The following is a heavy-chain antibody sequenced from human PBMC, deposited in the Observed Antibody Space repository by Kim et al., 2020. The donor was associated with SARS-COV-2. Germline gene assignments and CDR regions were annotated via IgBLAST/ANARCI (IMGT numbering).Heavy chain of an antibody. Sequence: GGSLRLSCAASGFTFKNFGMSWVRQAPGKGLEWVSGISGSGDRTFYADFVRGRFTISRDNAKNTLDLQMIDLRAEDTAMYYCAKRDSSENAGGSLQYWGQWTLVAVSS. CDR1: GFTFKNFG. CDR2: ISGSGDRT. V-gene: IGHV3-23*01. J-gene: IGHJ4*02. CDR3: AKRDSSENAGGSLQY. D-gene: IGHD1-1*01.